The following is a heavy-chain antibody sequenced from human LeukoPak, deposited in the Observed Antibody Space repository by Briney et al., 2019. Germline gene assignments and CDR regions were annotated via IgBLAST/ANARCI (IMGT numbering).Heavy chain of an antibody. V-gene: IGHV3-23*01. D-gene: IGHD3-16*01. CDR1: GFTFSSYA. CDR2: ISGGST. J-gene: IGHJ4*02. CDR3: AKDLLGYFDY. Sequence: GGSLRLSCAASGFTFSSYAMSWVRQAPGKGLEWVSAISGGSTYYAYSVKRRFTISRDNSKNTLYLQMNSLRAEDTAVYYCAKDLLGYFDYWGQGTLVTVSS.